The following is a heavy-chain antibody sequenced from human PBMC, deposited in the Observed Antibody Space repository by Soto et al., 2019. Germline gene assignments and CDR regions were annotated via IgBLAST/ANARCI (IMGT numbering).Heavy chain of an antibody. V-gene: IGHV4-39*01. CDR3: ARQVVDGTVAGKGSFDY. CDR1: GGSISSTSYY. CDR2: FYYSGST. J-gene: IGHJ4*02. D-gene: IGHD6-19*01. Sequence: SETLSLTCTVSGGSISSTSYYWVWIRQPPGKGLEWIGSFYYSGSTYYNPSLKSRVTISVDTSENQFSLKLSSVTAADTAVYYCARQVVDGTVAGKGSFDYWGQGTLVTVS.